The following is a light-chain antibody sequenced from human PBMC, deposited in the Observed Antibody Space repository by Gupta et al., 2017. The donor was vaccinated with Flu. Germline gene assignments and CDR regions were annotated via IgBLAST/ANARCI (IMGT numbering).Light chain of an antibody. CDR1: QNIGDW. CDR3: QQYNTFSSYT. CDR2: KAY. V-gene: IGKV1-5*03. Sequence: DIQMTQSPSTLSASVGDRVTITCRASQNIGDWLAWYQQKPGKAPQVLIYKAYNLQSGVPSRFSGSRSRTEFTLTISSLQPDDFATYYCQQYNTFSSYTFGQGTSLEIK. J-gene: IGKJ2*01.